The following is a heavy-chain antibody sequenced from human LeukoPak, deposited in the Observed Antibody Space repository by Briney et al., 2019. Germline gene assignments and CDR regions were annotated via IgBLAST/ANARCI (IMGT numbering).Heavy chain of an antibody. CDR1: GYIFTGYS. J-gene: IGHJ5*02. D-gene: IGHD3-10*01. CDR2: INPNSGGT. CDR3: ARTGLAFFGDDWFDP. V-gene: IGHV1-2*02. Sequence: GASVKVSCKASGYIFTGYSIHWVRQAPGQGLEWMGWINPNSGGTNYAQKFQGRVTMTRDTSISTAYMELSRLRSDDTAVYYCARTGLAFFGDDWFDPWGQGTLVTVSS.